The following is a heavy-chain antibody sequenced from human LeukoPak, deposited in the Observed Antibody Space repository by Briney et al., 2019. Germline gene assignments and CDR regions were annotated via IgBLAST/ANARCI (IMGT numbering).Heavy chain of an antibody. CDR3: ANGPHYNILTGFYKVRSHLDY. J-gene: IGHJ4*02. D-gene: IGHD3-9*01. CDR2: IRYDGSNT. CDR1: GFTFSSYG. V-gene: IGHV3-30*02. Sequence: GWSLRLSCAASGFTFSSYGMHWVRQAPGKGLEWVAFIRYDGSNTHYADSVKGRFTISRDNSKNTLFLQMNSLRSEDTALYYCANGPHYNILTGFYKVRSHLDYWGQGTLVTVSS.